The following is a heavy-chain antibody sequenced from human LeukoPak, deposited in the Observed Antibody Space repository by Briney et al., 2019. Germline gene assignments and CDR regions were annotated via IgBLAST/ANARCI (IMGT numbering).Heavy chain of an antibody. D-gene: IGHD3-9*01. V-gene: IGHV4-4*02. Sequence: SETLSLTCAVSGGSISSSNWWSWVRQPPGKGPEWIGEIYHSGSTNYNPSLKSRVTISVDKSKNQFSLKLSSVTAADTAVYYCARSPSRYDILTGYYTRHFDYWGQGTLVTVSS. CDR1: GGSISSSNW. CDR3: ARSPSRYDILTGYYTRHFDY. J-gene: IGHJ4*02. CDR2: IYHSGST.